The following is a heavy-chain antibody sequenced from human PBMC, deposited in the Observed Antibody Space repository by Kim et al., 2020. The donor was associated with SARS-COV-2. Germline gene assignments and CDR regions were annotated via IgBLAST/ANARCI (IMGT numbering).Heavy chain of an antibody. J-gene: IGHJ3*02. CDR3: ARAYCSSTSCYPFAFDI. V-gene: IGHV3-48*02. D-gene: IGHD2-2*01. CDR1: GFTFSSYS. CDR2: ISSSSTI. Sequence: GGSLRLSCAASGFTFSSYSMNWVRQAPGKGLEWVSYISSSSTIYYADSVKGRFTISRDNAKNSLYLQMNSLRDEDTAVYYCARAYCSSTSCYPFAFDIWGQGTMVTVSS.